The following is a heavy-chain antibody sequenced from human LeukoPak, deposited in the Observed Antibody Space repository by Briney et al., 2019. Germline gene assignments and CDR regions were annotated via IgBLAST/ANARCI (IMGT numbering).Heavy chain of an antibody. Sequence: GASVKVSCKASGYTFTGYYMHWVRQAPGQGLEWMGWINPNSGGTNYAQKFQGRVTMTRDTSISTAYMELSRLRSDDTAVYYCARDHGYAVAYYCYMDVWGKGTTVTVSS. J-gene: IGHJ6*03. CDR2: INPNSGGT. V-gene: IGHV1-2*02. D-gene: IGHD5-18*01. CDR1: GYTFTGYY. CDR3: ARDHGYAVAYYCYMDV.